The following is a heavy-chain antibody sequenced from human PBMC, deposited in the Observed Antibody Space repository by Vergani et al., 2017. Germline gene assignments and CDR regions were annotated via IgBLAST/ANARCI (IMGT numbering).Heavy chain of an antibody. J-gene: IGHJ6*03. D-gene: IGHD5-18*01. CDR1: GFTFSSYS. CDR2: ISSSSSTI. V-gene: IGHV3-48*04. CDR3: AMRCGVALSYGDRKDYYSYYYMDV. Sequence: EVQLVESGGGLVQPGGSLRLSCAASGFTFSSYSMNWVRQAPGKGLEWVSYISSSSSTIYYADSVKGRFTISKDNAKNSLYLQMNSLRAEDTALYYCAMRCGVALSYGDRKDYYSYYYMDVWGKGTTVTVSS.